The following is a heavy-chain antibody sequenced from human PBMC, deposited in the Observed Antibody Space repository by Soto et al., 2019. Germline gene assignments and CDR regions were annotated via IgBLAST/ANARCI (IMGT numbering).Heavy chain of an antibody. Sequence: SETLSLTCAVYGGSFSGYYWSWIRQPPGKGLEWIGEINHSGSTNYNPSLKSRVTISVDTSKNQFSLKLSSVTAADTAVYYCARVTSCSSTSCYARDGRTVGYYYYMDVWGKGTTVTVSS. CDR1: GGSFSGYY. D-gene: IGHD2-2*01. CDR2: INHSGST. V-gene: IGHV4-34*01. CDR3: ARVTSCSSTSCYARDGRTVGYYYYMDV. J-gene: IGHJ6*03.